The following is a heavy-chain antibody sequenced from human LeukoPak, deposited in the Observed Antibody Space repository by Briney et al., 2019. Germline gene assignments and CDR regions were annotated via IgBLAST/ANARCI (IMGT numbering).Heavy chain of an antibody. CDR3: ARGLTTVVLDAFDI. Sequence: PSETLSLTCTVSGGSTSSGDYCWSWIRQPPGKGLEWFGYIYYSGSTYNNPSLKSRVTISVDTSKNQFSLKLSSVTAADTAVYYCARGLTTVVLDAFDIWGQGTMVTVSS. V-gene: IGHV4-30-4*02. D-gene: IGHD4-23*01. CDR2: IYYSGST. J-gene: IGHJ3*02. CDR1: GGSTSSGDYC.